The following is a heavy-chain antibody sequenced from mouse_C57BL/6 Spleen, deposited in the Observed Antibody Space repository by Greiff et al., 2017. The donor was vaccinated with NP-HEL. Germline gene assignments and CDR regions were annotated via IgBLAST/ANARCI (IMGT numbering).Heavy chain of an antibody. Sequence: EVQLQQSGAELVRPGASVKLSCTASGFNIKDYYMHWVKQRPEQGLEWIGRIDPEDGDTEYAPKFQGKATMTADTSSNTAYLQLSSLRCEDTAVYYCTFYYGSSHWDCDVWGTGTTVTVAS. D-gene: IGHD1-1*01. J-gene: IGHJ1*03. CDR2: IDPEDGDT. CDR3: TFYYGSSHWDCDV. CDR1: GFNIKDYY. V-gene: IGHV14-1*01.